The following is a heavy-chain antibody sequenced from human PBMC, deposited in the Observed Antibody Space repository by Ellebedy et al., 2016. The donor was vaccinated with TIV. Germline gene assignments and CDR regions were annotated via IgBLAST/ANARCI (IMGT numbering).Heavy chain of an antibody. D-gene: IGHD6-19*01. CDR3: ARDKLQNAVAGSNFDY. Sequence: GGSLRLXXAASGFTFSSYWMSWVRQAPGKGLEWVANIKQDGSEQYYVDSVKGRFTISRDNAKNSLFLQMNSLRAEDTAAYYCARDKLQNAVAGSNFDYWGQGALVTVSS. CDR1: GFTFSSYW. CDR2: IKQDGSEQ. J-gene: IGHJ4*02. V-gene: IGHV3-7*01.